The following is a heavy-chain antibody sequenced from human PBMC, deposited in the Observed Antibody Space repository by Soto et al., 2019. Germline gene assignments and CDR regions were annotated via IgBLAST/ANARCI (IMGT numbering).Heavy chain of an antibody. V-gene: IGHV4-59*01. J-gene: IGHJ4*02. CDR2: VYYGGST. Sequence: SETLSLTCTVSGDSIRSYYWTWIRQPPGRGLEWIGHVYYGGSTNYNPSLQSRVTISLATSKNQFSLRLTSMTAADAAVYYCAGEGALATFGVVWGQGTRVTVSS. CDR1: GDSIRSYY. D-gene: IGHD3-3*01. CDR3: AGEGALATFGVV.